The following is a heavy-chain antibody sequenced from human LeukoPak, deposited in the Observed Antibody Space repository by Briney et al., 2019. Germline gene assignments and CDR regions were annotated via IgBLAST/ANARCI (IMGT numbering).Heavy chain of an antibody. J-gene: IGHJ4*02. CDR2: ISWNSGSI. CDR3: AKYPGPYYYDSSGYFDY. Sequence: GGSLRLSCAASGFIFDDYAMHWVRQAPGKGLEWVSGISWNSGSIGYADSVKGRFTISRDNAKNSLYLQMNSQRAEDTALYYCAKYPGPYYYDSSGYFDYWGQGTLVTVSS. CDR1: GFIFDDYA. D-gene: IGHD3-22*01. V-gene: IGHV3-9*01.